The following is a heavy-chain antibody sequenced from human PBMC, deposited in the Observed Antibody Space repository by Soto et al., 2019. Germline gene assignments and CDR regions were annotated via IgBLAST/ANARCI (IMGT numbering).Heavy chain of an antibody. D-gene: IGHD3-22*01. CDR2: IGGSGSNI. V-gene: IGHV3-11*01. CDR1: GFTFSDYY. Sequence: GGSLRLSCAASGFTFSDYYMSWIRQSPGKGPEWVSYIGGSGSNIYYADSVKGRFTISRDNAKNSVSLQMNSLRADDTAVYYCARDFFPRDISVHSFNPGFDFWGQGTLVTVSS. J-gene: IGHJ4*02. CDR3: ARDFFPRDISVHSFNPGFDF.